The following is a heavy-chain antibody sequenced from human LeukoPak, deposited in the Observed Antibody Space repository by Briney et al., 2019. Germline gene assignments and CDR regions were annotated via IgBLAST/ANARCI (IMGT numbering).Heavy chain of an antibody. V-gene: IGHV4-39*01. CDR3: ARQPLLGYCSSTSCPRLDAFDI. J-gene: IGHJ3*02. D-gene: IGHD2-2*01. CDR1: GGSISSGGYY. Sequence: PSQTLSLTCIVSGGSISSGGYYWRWLRQPPGKGLEWLGEINHSGSTNYNPSLKSRVTISVDTSKNQFSLKLSSVTAADTAVYYCARQPLLGYCSSTSCPRLDAFDIWGQGTMVTVSS. CDR2: INHSGST.